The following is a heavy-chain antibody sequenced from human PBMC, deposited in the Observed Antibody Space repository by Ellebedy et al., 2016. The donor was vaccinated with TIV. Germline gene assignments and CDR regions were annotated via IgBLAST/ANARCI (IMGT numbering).Heavy chain of an antibody. CDR2: INIDGTIT. Sequence: GESLKISXAASGYTLSSYWMHWVRRAPGKGLVWVSRINIDGTITTYADSVKGRFTISRDNAKNTLYLQMNSLTAEDTAVYYCARPRGGGQFEDWGQGTLVTVSS. CDR3: ARPRGGGQFED. J-gene: IGHJ4*02. CDR1: GYTLSSYW. V-gene: IGHV3-74*01. D-gene: IGHD3-16*01.